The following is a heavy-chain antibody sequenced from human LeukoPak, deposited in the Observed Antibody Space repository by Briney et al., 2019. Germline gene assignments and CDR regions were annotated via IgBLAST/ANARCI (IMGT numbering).Heavy chain of an antibody. CDR1: GYTFTTYG. CDR3: ARDLGHGSGSYGDY. J-gene: IGHJ4*02. V-gene: IGHV1-18*01. Sequence: GSVKVSCKASGYTFTTYGISWVRQAPGQGLEWMRYISFYNGNTNYAQNFQGRVTMTTDTSASTAYMELRSLTSDDTAIYYCARDLGHGSGSYGDYWGQGTLVTVSS. CDR2: ISFYNGNT. D-gene: IGHD3-10*01.